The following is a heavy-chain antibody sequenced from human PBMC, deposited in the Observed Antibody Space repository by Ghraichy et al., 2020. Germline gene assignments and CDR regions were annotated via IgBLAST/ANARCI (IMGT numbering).Heavy chain of an antibody. CDR2: IYSGGST. CDR3: ACTQYDSVSC. J-gene: IGHJ4*02. D-gene: IGHD3-10*01. CDR1: GFTVSNNF. V-gene: IGHV3-53*05. Sequence: GGSLRLSCAASGFTVSNNFMNWVRQAPGKGLEWVSLIYSGGSTHYADSVKGRFTISRDNSKNTLFLQMNSLRIEDTAVYYCACTQYDSVSCWGQGTLVTVSS.